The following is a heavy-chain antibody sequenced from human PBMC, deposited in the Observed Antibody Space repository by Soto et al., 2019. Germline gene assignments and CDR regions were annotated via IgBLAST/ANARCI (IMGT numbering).Heavy chain of an antibody. J-gene: IGHJ4*01. CDR2: ISGSGGST. CDR3: ARRGSGSYYDY. V-gene: IGHV3-23*01. D-gene: IGHD1-26*01. CDR1: GFTFSSYA. Sequence: EVQLLESGGGLVQPGGSLRLSCAASGFTFSSYAMRWVRQAPVKGLEWVSAISGSGGSTYYADSVKGRCTISRDNSKNTLYLQMNSLRAEDTAVYYCARRGSGSYYDYWRHGTLVTVSS.